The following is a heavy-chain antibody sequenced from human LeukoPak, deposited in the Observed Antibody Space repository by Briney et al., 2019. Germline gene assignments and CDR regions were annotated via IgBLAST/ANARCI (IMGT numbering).Heavy chain of an antibody. Sequence: GESLKISCAASGFTFSNYAMTWVRQAPGKGLEWVSGISGSGGGIYYADSVKGRFTISRDNSKNTLYLQMNSLRAEDTAVYYCATLAGYFDWFPRGGWFDPWGQGTLVTVSS. CDR2: ISGSGGGI. J-gene: IGHJ5*02. V-gene: IGHV3-23*01. CDR3: ATLAGYFDWFPRGGWFDP. D-gene: IGHD3-9*01. CDR1: GFTFSNYA.